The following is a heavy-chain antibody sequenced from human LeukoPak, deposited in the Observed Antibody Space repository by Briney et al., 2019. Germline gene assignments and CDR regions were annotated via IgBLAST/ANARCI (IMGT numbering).Heavy chain of an antibody. CDR1: GFTFSSYG. V-gene: IGHV3-30*02. J-gene: IGHJ4*02. D-gene: IGHD6-13*01. CDR2: IRYDGSNK. CDR3: AKDRKQQLVFDY. Sequence: GGSLRLSCAASGFTFSSYGMHWVRQAPGKGLEWVAFIRYDGSNKYYADSVKGRFTISRDNSKNTLYLQMNSLRAEDTAVYCCAKDRKQQLVFDYWGQGTLVTVSS.